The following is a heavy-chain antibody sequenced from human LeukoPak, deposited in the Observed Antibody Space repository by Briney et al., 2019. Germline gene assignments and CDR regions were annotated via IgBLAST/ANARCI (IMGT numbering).Heavy chain of an antibody. CDR3: AREGSLHDSGDYYLSWFXX. J-gene: IGHJ5*02. CDR2: ISAYNGKT. CDR1: GFTFNTYG. D-gene: IGHD3-22*01. Sequence: ASVKVSCKTSGFTFNTYGIAWVRQAPGQGLEWMGWISAYNGKTDYAQNLQDRVTMTTDTSTTTAYMELRSLRSDDTAVYYCAREGSLHDSGDYYLSWFXXWGQGTLVT. V-gene: IGHV1-18*01.